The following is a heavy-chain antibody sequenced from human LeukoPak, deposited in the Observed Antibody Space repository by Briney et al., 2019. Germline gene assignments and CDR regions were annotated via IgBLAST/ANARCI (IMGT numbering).Heavy chain of an antibody. CDR3: AREMGFGWFDP. J-gene: IGHJ5*02. CDR1: GRSNYIGGYS. V-gene: IGHV4-31*03. Sequence: SLTCTICGRSNYIGGYSGRSIPQHPTKGLEWIGYMYYSGKTYYNPSLKSRVTISIDTSKNQCSLKVRSVTVADTAVYYCAREMGFGWFDPWGQGALVTVSS. D-gene: IGHD3-10*01. CDR2: MYYSGKT.